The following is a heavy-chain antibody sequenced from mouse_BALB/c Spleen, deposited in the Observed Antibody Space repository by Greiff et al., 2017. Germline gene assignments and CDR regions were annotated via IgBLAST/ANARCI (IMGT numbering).Heavy chain of an antibody. CDR2: IDPSDSET. J-gene: IGHJ3*01. CDR1: GYSFTSYW. V-gene: IGHV1-74*01. Sequence: QVQLQQSGPQLVRPGASVKISCKASGYSFTSYWMHWVKQRPGQGLEWIGMIDPSDSETRLNQKFKDKATLTVDKSSSTAYMQLSSPTSEDSAVYYCAEGRFYDSAWFAYWGQGTLVTVSA. D-gene: IGHD2-12*01. CDR3: AEGRFYDSAWFAY.